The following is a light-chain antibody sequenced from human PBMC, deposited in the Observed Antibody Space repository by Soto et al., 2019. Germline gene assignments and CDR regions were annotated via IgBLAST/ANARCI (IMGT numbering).Light chain of an antibody. CDR2: GAS. CDR1: QSVSSN. J-gene: IGKJ4*01. Sequence: IVMTQSPATLSVSPGERATLSCRASQSVSSNLAWYQQKPGQAPRLLIYGASTRATGIPARFSGSGSGTEFTLTISSLQSEDFAVYYCQQYNNWLTFGGGTNADIK. V-gene: IGKV3-15*01. CDR3: QQYNNWLT.